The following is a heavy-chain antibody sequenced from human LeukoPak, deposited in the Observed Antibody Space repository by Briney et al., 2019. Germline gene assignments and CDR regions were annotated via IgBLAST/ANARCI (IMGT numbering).Heavy chain of an antibody. CDR1: GFTFSDYY. V-gene: IGHV3-11*01. Sequence: GGSLRLSCAASGFTFSDYYMSWIRQAPGKGLEWVSYISSSGSTIYYADSVKGRFTISRDNAKNSLYLQMNSLRAEDTAVYYCARDDDKWPVSGYYYYGMDVWGQGTRSPSP. CDR2: ISSSGSTI. J-gene: IGHJ6*02. CDR3: ARDDDKWPVSGYYYYGMDV. D-gene: IGHD6-19*01.